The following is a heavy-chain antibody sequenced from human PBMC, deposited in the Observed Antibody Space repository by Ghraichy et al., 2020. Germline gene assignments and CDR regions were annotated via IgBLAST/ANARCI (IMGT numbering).Heavy chain of an antibody. CDR3: ARGEYSSGWYVDGSRYYYYGMDV. V-gene: IGHV1-3*01. CDR2: INAGNGNT. CDR1: GYTFTSYA. J-gene: IGHJ6*02. Sequence: ASVKVSCKASGYTFTSYAMHWVRQAPGQRLEWMGWINAGNGNTKYSQKFQGRVTITRDTSASTAYMELSSLRSEDTAVYYCARGEYSSGWYVDGSRYYYYGMDVWGQGTTVTVSS. D-gene: IGHD6-19*01.